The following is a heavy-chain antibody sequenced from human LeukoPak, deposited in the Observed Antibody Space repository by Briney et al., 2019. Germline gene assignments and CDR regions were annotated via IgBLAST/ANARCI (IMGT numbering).Heavy chain of an antibody. CDR2: ISGSGGNT. Sequence: PGGSLGLSCAASGFTFSSYAMSWVRQSPGKGLEWVSTISGSGGNTHYTDSVKGRFTISRDNSKNTLYLQMDSLRADDTAVYYCAKGSGTAEEFWGQGTLVTVSS. CDR1: GFTFSSYA. V-gene: IGHV3-23*01. D-gene: IGHD6-25*01. J-gene: IGHJ4*02. CDR3: AKGSGTAEEF.